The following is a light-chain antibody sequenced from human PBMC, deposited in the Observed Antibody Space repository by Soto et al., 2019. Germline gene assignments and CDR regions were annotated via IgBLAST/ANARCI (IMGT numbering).Light chain of an antibody. CDR1: SSNIGSNT. CDR3: AAWDGSLSGWL. V-gene: IGLV1-44*01. Sequence: QSVLTQPPSASGTSGQRVTNSCSGGSSNIGSNTVNWYQHLPGTAPKLLISTDNQRPSGVPDRFSGSKSGTSASLAISGLQSEDEADYYCAAWDGSLSGWLFGGGTKVTVL. J-gene: IGLJ3*02. CDR2: TDN.